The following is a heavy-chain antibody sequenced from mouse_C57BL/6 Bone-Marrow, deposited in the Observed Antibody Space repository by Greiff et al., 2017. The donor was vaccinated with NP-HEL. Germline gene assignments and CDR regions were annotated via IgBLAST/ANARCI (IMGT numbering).Heavy chain of an antibody. V-gene: IGHV5-6*01. CDR1: GFTFSSYG. CDR3: ARHWYYGSKAY. D-gene: IGHD1-1*01. J-gene: IGHJ3*01. CDR2: ISSGGSYT. Sequence: EVKLMESGGDLVKPGGSLKLSCAASGFTFSSYGMSWVRQTPDKRLEWVATISSGGSYTYYPDSVKGRFTISRDNAKNTLYLQMSSLKAEDTAMYYCARHWYYGSKAYWGQGTLVTVSA.